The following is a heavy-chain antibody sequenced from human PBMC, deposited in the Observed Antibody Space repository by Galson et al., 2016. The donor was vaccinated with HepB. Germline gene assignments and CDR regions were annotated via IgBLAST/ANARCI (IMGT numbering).Heavy chain of an antibody. V-gene: IGHV4-61*01. Sequence: LSLTCTITGVSVGSGHSYWSWIRQAPGKGLEWIGYIYYGGGTNYNPSFKSRVSISEDTSKNQFSLNVNSVTATDTAVYYCARGDDFWRGLEHWGQGALVTVSS. CDR2: IYYGGGT. CDR3: ARGDDFWRGLEH. D-gene: IGHD3-3*01. CDR1: GVSVGSGHSY. J-gene: IGHJ4*02.